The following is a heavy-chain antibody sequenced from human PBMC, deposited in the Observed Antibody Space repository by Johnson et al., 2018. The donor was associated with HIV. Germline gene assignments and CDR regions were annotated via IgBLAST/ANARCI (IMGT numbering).Heavy chain of an antibody. CDR3: ARTQVVYAHFDI. D-gene: IGHD2-8*02. V-gene: IGHV3-66*01. Sequence: VQLVESGGGVVQPGGSLRLSCAASVITVSSNYMSWVRQAPGQGLEWVSVLISVGNTYYPCSVKGRLTISRENAKNSLYLQMNRLRAGDTAVYYCARTQVVYAHFDIWGQGTMVTVSS. CDR1: VITVSSNY. J-gene: IGHJ3*02. CDR2: LISVGNT.